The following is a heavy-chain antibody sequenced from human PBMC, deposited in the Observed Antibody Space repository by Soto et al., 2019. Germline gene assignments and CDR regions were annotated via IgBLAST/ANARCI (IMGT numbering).Heavy chain of an antibody. Sequence: ASVKVSCKASGYTFTSYGISWVRQAPGQGLEWMGWISAYNGNTNYAQKLQGRVTMTTDTSTSTAYMELRSLRSDDTAVYYCARVGEGPAAMDDVFDIWGQGTMVTVSS. CDR1: GYTFTSYG. CDR2: ISAYNGNT. CDR3: ARVGEGPAAMDDVFDI. D-gene: IGHD2-2*01. J-gene: IGHJ3*02. V-gene: IGHV1-18*01.